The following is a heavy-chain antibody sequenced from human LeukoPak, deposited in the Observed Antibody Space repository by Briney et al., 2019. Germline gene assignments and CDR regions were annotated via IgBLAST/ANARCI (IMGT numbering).Heavy chain of an antibody. CDR2: IKSKTDGETT. V-gene: IGHV3-15*01. J-gene: IGHJ1*01. CDR3: TTEPRD. CDR1: GLKFKDAW. Sequence: GGSLRLSCAASGLKFKDAWMSWVRQAPGKGLEWVGRIKSKTDGETTDYAAAVTGRFTISRDDSKNRLYLQMDSLKTEDTAVYYCTTEPRDWGQGTLVTVSS.